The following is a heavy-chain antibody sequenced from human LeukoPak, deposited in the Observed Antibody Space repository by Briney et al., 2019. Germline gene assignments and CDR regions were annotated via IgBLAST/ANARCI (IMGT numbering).Heavy chain of an antibody. CDR3: AGSSSWYRRWFDP. Sequence: SVKVSCKASGYTFTGYYMHWVRQAPGQGLEWMGGIIPIFGTANYAQKFQGRVTITADKSTSTAYMELSSLRSEDTAVYYCAGSSSWYRRWFDPWGQGTLVTVSS. J-gene: IGHJ5*02. CDR2: IIPIFGTA. CDR1: GYTFTGYY. D-gene: IGHD6-13*01. V-gene: IGHV1-69*06.